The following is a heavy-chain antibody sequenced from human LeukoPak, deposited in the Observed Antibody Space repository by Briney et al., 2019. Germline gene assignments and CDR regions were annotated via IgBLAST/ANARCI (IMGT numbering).Heavy chain of an antibody. V-gene: IGHV5-51*07. J-gene: IGHJ6*02. CDR1: GYSFTSYW. Sequence: GESLKISCKGSGYSFTSYWIGWVHQMPGKGLEWMGIIYPGDSDTRYSPSFQGQVTISADKSISTAYLQWSSLKASDTAMYYCARSYAIAAAGYYYYYGMDVWGQGTTVTVSS. CDR2: IYPGDSDT. D-gene: IGHD6-13*01. CDR3: ARSYAIAAAGYYYYYGMDV.